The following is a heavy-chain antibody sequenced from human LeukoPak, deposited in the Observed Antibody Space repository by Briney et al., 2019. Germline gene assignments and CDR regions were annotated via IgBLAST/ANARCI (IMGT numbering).Heavy chain of an antibody. V-gene: IGHV3-33*01. Sequence: GGSLRLSCAASGFTFSSYGMHWVRQAPGKGLEWVAIIWYDGSNKFYADSVKGRFTISRDNSKNTLYLQMNSLRAEDTAVYYCGKGTTTPYYWGQGTLVTVSS. J-gene: IGHJ4*02. CDR3: GKGTTTPYY. D-gene: IGHD1-26*01. CDR2: IWYDGSNK. CDR1: GFTFSSYG.